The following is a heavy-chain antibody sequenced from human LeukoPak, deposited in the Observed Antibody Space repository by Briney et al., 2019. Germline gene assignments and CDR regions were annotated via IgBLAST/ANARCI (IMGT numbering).Heavy chain of an antibody. Sequence: PSETLSLTCAVYGGSFSGYYWSWIRQPPGKGLEWIGEINHSGSTNYNPSLNSRVTISVDTSKNQFSLKLSSVTAADTAVYYCARRYSSSWYRYGMDVWGQGTTVTVSS. D-gene: IGHD6-13*01. V-gene: IGHV4-34*01. J-gene: IGHJ6*02. CDR2: INHSGST. CDR1: GGSFSGYY. CDR3: ARRYSSSWYRYGMDV.